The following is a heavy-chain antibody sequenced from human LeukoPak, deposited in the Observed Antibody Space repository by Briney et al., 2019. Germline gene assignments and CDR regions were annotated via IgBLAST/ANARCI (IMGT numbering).Heavy chain of an antibody. J-gene: IGHJ4*02. V-gene: IGHV3-30-3*01. D-gene: IGHD2-2*01. CDR2: ISYDGSNK. CDR1: GFTFSSYA. Sequence: GGSLRLSCAASGFTFSSYAMHWVRQAPGKGLEWVAVISYDGSNKYYADSVKGRFTISRDNSKNTLYLQMNSLRAEDTAVYYCAKDRGVVPAAIKLRPQAARLGALGYWGQGTLVTVSS. CDR3: AKDRGVVPAAIKLRPQAARLGALGY.